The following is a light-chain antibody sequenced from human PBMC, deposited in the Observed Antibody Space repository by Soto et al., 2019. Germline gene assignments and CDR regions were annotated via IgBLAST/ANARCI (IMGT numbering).Light chain of an antibody. J-gene: IGLJ2*01. CDR2: GNN. V-gene: IGLV1-40*01. Sequence: QAVVTQPPSVSGTPGQTVTISCTGTSSNIGANYDVSWYQQLPGAAPRVVIFGNNKRPSGVPDRFTGSKSGTSASLAITGLQPEDEADYYCQSKVFGGGTKLTVL. CDR3: QSKV. CDR1: SSNIGANYD.